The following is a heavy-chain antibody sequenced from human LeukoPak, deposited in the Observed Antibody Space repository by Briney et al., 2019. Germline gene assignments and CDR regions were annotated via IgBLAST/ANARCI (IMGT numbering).Heavy chain of an antibody. CDR2: ISPNNAKT. V-gene: IGHV1-18*01. CDR3: ARVVRGDCHTGTCFSWFDP. CDR1: GYTFTSYG. D-gene: IGHD3-10*02. J-gene: IGHJ5*02. Sequence: PVASVKVSCKASGYTFTSYGITGLRQAPGKGPEWMGWISPNNAKTDSAQKFKGRVSMTTDTSTSTAYMELSRLRSDDSAVYYCARVVRGDCHTGTCFSWFDPWGQGTLVTVSS.